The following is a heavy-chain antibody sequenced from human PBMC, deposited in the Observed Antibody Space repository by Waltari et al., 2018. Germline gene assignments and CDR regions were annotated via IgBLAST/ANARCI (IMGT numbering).Heavy chain of an antibody. CDR1: GFTFDDYA. D-gene: IGHD6-13*01. Sequence: EVQLVESGGGLVQPGRSLRLSWAASGFTFDDYAMHWVRQTPGKGLEWVSGISWNSGSIGYADSVKGRFTISRDNVKNSLYLQMNSLRAEDMALYYCAKEEAAGTLYDAFDIWGQGTMVTVSS. J-gene: IGHJ3*02. V-gene: IGHV3-9*03. CDR3: AKEEAAGTLYDAFDI. CDR2: ISWNSGSI.